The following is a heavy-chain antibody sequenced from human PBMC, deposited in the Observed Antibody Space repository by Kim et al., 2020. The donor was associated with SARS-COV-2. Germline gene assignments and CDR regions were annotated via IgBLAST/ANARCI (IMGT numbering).Heavy chain of an antibody. CDR3: ARDRLYSSSDYYYYYMDV. CDR2: IYYSGST. Sequence: SETLSLTCTVSGGSISSYYWSWIRQPPGKGLEWIGYIYYSGSTNYNPSLKSRVTISVDTSKNQFSLKLSSVTAADTAVYYCARDRLYSSSDYYYYYMDVWGKGTTVTVSS. CDR1: GGSISSYY. J-gene: IGHJ6*03. V-gene: IGHV4-59*01. D-gene: IGHD6-6*01.